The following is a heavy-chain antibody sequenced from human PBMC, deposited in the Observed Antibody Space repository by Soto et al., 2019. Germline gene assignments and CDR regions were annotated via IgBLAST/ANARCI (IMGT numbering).Heavy chain of an antibody. CDR2: INSDGSST. CDR1: GFTFSSYW. Sequence: GGSLRLSCAASGFTFSSYWMHWVRQAPGKGLVWVSRINSDGSSTSYADSVKGRFTISRDNAKNTLYLQMNRLRAEDTAVSYCARAVAYDWIPDSPEVEYYFDYWGQGTLVTVSS. J-gene: IGHJ4*02. V-gene: IGHV3-74*01. CDR3: ARAVAYDWIPDSPEVEYYFDY. D-gene: IGHD5-12*01.